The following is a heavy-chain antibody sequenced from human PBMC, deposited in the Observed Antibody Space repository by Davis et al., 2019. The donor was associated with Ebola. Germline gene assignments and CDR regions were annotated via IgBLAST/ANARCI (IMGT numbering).Heavy chain of an antibody. D-gene: IGHD3-22*01. CDR3: ARHRDYDDADRHFQYYFDY. CDR1: GYSFTNYW. J-gene: IGHJ4*02. Sequence: KVSCKASGYSFTNYWIGWVRQMPGKGLEWMGIIYPGDYGTRYSPSFQGQVTISADKSTNTAYLQWSSLQAADTAMYYCARHRDYDDADRHFQYYFDYWGQGTLVTVSS. CDR2: IYPGDYGT. V-gene: IGHV5-51*01.